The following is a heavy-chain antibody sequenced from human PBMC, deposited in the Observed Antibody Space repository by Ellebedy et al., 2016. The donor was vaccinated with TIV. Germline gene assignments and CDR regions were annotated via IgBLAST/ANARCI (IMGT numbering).Heavy chain of an antibody. CDR2: ISSSSSYI. CDR3: ARGGRFLEWLNWFDP. Sequence: GGSLRLXXAASGFTFSSYSMNWVRQAPGKGLEWVSSISSSSSYIYYADSVKGRFTISRDNAKNSLYLQMNSLRAEDTAVYYCARGGRFLEWLNWFDPWGQGTLVTVSS. V-gene: IGHV3-21*01. CDR1: GFTFSSYS. J-gene: IGHJ5*02. D-gene: IGHD3-3*01.